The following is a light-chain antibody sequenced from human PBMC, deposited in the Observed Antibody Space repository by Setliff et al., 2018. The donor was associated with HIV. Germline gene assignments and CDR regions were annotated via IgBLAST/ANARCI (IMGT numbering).Light chain of an antibody. CDR3: CSYAGSYNWV. V-gene: IGLV2-11*01. CDR1: SSDVGACNY. J-gene: IGLJ3*02. CDR2: DVS. Sequence: LTQPRSVSGSPGQSVTISCTGTSSDVGACNYVSWYQQHPGKAPKLMICDVSKRPSGVPDRFSASKSGNTASLTISGLQAEDEADYYCCSYAGSYNWVFGGGTK.